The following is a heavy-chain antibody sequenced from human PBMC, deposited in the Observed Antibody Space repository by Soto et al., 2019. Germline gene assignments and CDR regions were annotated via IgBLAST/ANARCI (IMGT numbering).Heavy chain of an antibody. CDR2: IYYSGST. J-gene: IGHJ6*02. D-gene: IGHD3-3*01. Sequence: PSETLSLTCTVSGGSISSGGYYWSWIRQHPGKGLEWIGYIYYSGSTYYNPSLKSRVTISVDRYKNQFSLKLSSVTAADTAAYSCARDYSDFWRGPHYYYGMDVWAQGTTVTVSS. V-gene: IGHV4-31*03. CDR1: GGSISSGGYY. CDR3: ARDYSDFWRGPHYYYGMDV.